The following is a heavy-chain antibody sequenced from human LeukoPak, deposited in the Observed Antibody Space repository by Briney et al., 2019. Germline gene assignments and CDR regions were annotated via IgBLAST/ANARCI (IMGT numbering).Heavy chain of an antibody. J-gene: IGHJ4*02. V-gene: IGHV3-74*01. Sequence: GGSLRLSCAAYGFTFSSYWMHWVRQVPGKGLVWVSRINPGWSCPANAVSVKGRFTISRDNAKNTLYLQMDSLRAEDTAIYYCARSNQADDYWGQGTLVTVYS. CDR2: INPGWSCP. CDR1: GFTFSSYW. D-gene: IGHD1-14*01. CDR3: ARSNQADDY.